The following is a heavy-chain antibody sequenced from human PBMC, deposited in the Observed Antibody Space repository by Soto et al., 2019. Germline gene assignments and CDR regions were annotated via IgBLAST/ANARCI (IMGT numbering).Heavy chain of an antibody. V-gene: IGHV3-30-3*01. CDR1: GFTFSSFT. J-gene: IGHJ4*02. D-gene: IGHD6-19*01. CDR2: ISFDGTNK. CDR3: ARDRHSSCWGYFDY. Sequence: QVQLVESGGGVVQPGRSLRLSCAASGFTFSSFTIHWVRQSPGKGLEWVALISFDGTNKYYADSVKGRFTISRDISKNTLFLQMTSLRAEETAVYYCARDRHSSCWGYFDYLGQGTLVTVSS.